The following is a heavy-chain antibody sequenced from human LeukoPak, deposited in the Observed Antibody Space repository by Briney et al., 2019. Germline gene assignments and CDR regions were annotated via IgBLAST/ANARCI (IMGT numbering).Heavy chain of an antibody. Sequence: GGSLRLSCSASGFAFSCYAMHWVRQAPGKGLEYVSGITNNGGTTYHADSVKGRFTISRDNSKNTLYFQMSSLRAEDTAVYYCVKVSSTVGATYFDYWGQGTLVTVSS. CDR1: GFAFSCYA. CDR3: VKVSSTVGATYFDY. D-gene: IGHD1-26*01. J-gene: IGHJ4*02. V-gene: IGHV3-64D*06. CDR2: ITNNGGTT.